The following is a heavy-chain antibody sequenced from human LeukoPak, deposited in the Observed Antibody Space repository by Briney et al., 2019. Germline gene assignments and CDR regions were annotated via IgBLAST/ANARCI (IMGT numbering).Heavy chain of an antibody. J-gene: IGHJ4*02. CDR2: ICSSSSTI. V-gene: IGHV3-48*01. Sequence: GGSLRLSCAASGFTFSSYSMNWVRQAPGKGLEWVSYICSSSSTIYYADSVKGRFTISRDNSKNTLYLQMNSLRAEDTAVYYCASSLVNQFDYWGQGTLVTVSS. D-gene: IGHD1-14*01. CDR1: GFTFSSYS. CDR3: ASSLVNQFDY.